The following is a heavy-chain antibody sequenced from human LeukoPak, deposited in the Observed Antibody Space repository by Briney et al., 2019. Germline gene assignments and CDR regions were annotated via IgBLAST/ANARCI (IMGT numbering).Heavy chain of an antibody. V-gene: IGHV4-61*02. Sequence: SETLSLTCNVSGESISSGNYYWTWIRQPAGKGLEWIGRIHSSGFANYNRPLKSRVTISRDTSKNQLSLKVSSVTAADTAVYFCVSSRVATPPYNYGMDVWGQGTTVVVSS. D-gene: IGHD3-3*01. CDR2: IHSSGFA. J-gene: IGHJ6*02. CDR3: VSSRVATPPYNYGMDV. CDR1: GESISSGNYY.